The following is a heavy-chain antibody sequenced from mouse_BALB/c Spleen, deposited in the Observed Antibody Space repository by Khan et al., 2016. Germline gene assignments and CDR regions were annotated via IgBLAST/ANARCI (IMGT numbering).Heavy chain of an antibody. CDR3: AEELDWFAY. V-gene: IGHV3-2*02. CDR1: GYSITSDYA. CDR2: ISYSGST. Sequence: EVQLQESGPGLVKPSQSLSLTCTVTGYSITSDYAWNWIRQFPGNKLEWMGYISYSGSTCYNPSLKSRIPITRDPSKNQSFLRLNSVTTEDTATSYCAEELDWFAYWGQGTLVTVSA. D-gene: IGHD4-1*01. J-gene: IGHJ3*01.